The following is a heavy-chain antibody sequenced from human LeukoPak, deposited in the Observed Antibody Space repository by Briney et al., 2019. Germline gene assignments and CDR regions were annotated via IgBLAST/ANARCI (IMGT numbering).Heavy chain of an antibody. V-gene: IGHV3-66*01. J-gene: IGHJ4*02. Sequence: GGSLRLSCAASGFTVSSNYMSWVRQAPGKGLEWVSVIYSGGSTYYADSVKGRFTISRDNSKNTLYLQMNSLRAEDTAAYYCAKHSRGSFRGASAFDYWGQGTVVTVSS. CDR3: AKHSRGSFRGASAFDY. CDR1: GFTVSSNY. D-gene: IGHD1-26*01. CDR2: IYSGGST.